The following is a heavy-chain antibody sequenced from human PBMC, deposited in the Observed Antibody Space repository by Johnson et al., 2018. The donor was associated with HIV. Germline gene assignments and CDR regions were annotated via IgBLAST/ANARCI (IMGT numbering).Heavy chain of an antibody. Sequence: QVQLVESGGGLVKPGGSLRLSCAASGFTFSSYAMHWVRQAPGKGLEWVAVISYDGSNKYYADSVKGRFTISRDNSKNTLYLQMNSLRAGDTAVYYCARAGRWSGDTFDIWGQGTMVTVSS. CDR1: GFTFSSYA. CDR2: ISYDGSNK. D-gene: IGHD3-10*01. V-gene: IGHV3-30*14. CDR3: ARAGRWSGDTFDI. J-gene: IGHJ3*02.